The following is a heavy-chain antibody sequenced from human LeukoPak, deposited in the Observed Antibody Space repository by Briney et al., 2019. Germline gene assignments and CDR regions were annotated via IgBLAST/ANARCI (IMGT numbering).Heavy chain of an antibody. CDR1: GFTFSRYW. D-gene: IGHD6-6*01. Sequence: GGSLRLSCAASGFTFSRYWMSWVRQAPGKGLEWVANIKQDGSEKDYVDSVKGRFTISRDNAKNSLYLQMNNLTAEDTAVYYCARESFAARWDWGQGTLVTVSS. J-gene: IGHJ4*02. CDR3: ARESFAARWD. CDR2: IKQDGSEK. V-gene: IGHV3-7*01.